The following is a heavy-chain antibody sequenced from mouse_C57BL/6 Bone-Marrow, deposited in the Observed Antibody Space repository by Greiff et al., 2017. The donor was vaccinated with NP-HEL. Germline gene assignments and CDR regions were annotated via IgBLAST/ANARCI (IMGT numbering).Heavy chain of an antibody. Sequence: VQLQQSGAELARPGASVKLSCKASGYTFTSYGISWVKQRPGQGLEWIGEIYPRSGNTYYNEKFKGKATLTADKSSSTAYMELRSLTSEDSAVYFCARALVLRLAAWFAYGGQGTVVTVSA. V-gene: IGHV1-81*01. CDR2: IYPRSGNT. D-gene: IGHD1-1*01. CDR1: GYTFTSYG. CDR3: ARALVLRLAAWFAY. J-gene: IGHJ3*01.